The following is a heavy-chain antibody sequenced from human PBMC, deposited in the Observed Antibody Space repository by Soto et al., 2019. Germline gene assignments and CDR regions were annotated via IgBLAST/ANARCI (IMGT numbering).Heavy chain of an antibody. Sequence: SVKVSCKASGGTFSSYAISWVRQAPGQGLEWMGGITPIFGTASYAQKFQGRVTITADESTSTAYMELSSLRSEDTAVYYCARDYGYYYDSSGYYYFDYWGQGTLVTVSS. CDR1: GGTFSSYA. CDR2: ITPIFGTA. V-gene: IGHV1-69*13. D-gene: IGHD3-22*01. J-gene: IGHJ4*02. CDR3: ARDYGYYYDSSGYYYFDY.